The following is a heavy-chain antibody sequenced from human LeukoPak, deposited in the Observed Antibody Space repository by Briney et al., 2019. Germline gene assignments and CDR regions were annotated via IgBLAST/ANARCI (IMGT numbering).Heavy chain of an antibody. CDR3: ARVGDSSGYLDY. D-gene: IGHD3-22*01. CDR1: GGSISSYY. Sequence: SETLSLTCTVSGGSISSYYWSWIRQPPGKGLEWIGYIYYSGSTNYNPSLKSRVTISVDTSKNQFSLKLDSVTAADTAVYYCARVGDSSGYLDYWGQGTLVTVSS. J-gene: IGHJ4*02. CDR2: IYYSGST. V-gene: IGHV4-59*01.